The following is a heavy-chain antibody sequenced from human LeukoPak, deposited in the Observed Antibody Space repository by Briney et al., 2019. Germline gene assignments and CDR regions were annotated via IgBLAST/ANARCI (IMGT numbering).Heavy chain of an antibody. D-gene: IGHD3-22*01. CDR1: GFTFSSYG. CDR2: IRYDGSNK. J-gene: IGHJ4*02. CDR3: ARAPRAYYYDSSGIGPFDY. V-gene: IGHV3-33*01. Sequence: GRSLRLSCAASGFTFSSYGMHWVRQAPGKGLEWVAVIRYDGSNKYYADSVKGRFTISRDNSKNTLYLQMNSLRAEDTAVYYCARAPRAYYYDSSGIGPFDYWGQGTLVTVSS.